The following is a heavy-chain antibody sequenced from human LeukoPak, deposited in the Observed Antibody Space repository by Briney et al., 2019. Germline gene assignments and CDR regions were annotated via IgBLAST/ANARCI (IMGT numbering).Heavy chain of an antibody. CDR3: VRVGSVAGSDYLDY. CDR2: SRNKAKSYTT. Sequence: GGSLRLSCAVSGFTFSDHFLDWVRQAPGKGLEWVGRSRNKAKSYTTEYAASVKGRFTISRDDSKNSLDLKMNSLETEDTAVYYCVRVGSVAGSDYLDYWGQGTLVTVSS. D-gene: IGHD6-19*01. CDR1: GFTFSDHF. J-gene: IGHJ4*02. V-gene: IGHV3-72*01.